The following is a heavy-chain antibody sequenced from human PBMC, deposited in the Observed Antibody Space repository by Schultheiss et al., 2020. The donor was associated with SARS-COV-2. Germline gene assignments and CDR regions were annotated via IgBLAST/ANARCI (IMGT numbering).Heavy chain of an antibody. CDR1: GFTFSSYG. Sequence: GESLKISCAASGFTFSSYGMHWVRQAPGKGLEWVAVISYDGSNKYYADSVKGRFTISRDNSKNTLYLQMNSLRAEDTAVYYCARDREQWNFWGQGTLVTVSS. V-gene: IGHV3-30*03. D-gene: IGHD6-19*01. J-gene: IGHJ4*02. CDR3: ARDREQWNF. CDR2: ISYDGSNK.